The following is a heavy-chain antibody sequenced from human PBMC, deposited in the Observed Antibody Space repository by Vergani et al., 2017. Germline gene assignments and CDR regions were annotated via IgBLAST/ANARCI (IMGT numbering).Heavy chain of an antibody. J-gene: IGHJ6*02. D-gene: IGHD4-11*01. Sequence: QVQLVQSGAEVKKPGSSVKVSCKASGGTFSSYAISWVRQAPGQGLEWMGGISPIFGVPDYAQKFQGRVTITADEPTSTANMELRSLRSEDTAVYYCAREKGAVTNWDFYYGMDIGGRGTTVTVSS. CDR1: GGTFSSYA. CDR2: ISPIFGVP. V-gene: IGHV1-69*12. CDR3: AREKGAVTNWDFYYGMDI.